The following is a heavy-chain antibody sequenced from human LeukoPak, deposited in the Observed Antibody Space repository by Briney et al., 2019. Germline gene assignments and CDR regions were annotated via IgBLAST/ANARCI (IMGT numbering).Heavy chain of an antibody. J-gene: IGHJ4*02. V-gene: IGHV3-23*01. D-gene: IGHD3-10*01. Sequence: GGSLRLSCAASGFTFSSYAMSWVRQAPGKGLEWVSGISGSGGSTYYADSVKGRFIISRDNSKNTSHLQMNSLRAEDTAVYYCARVSSGITHNDWGQGTLVTVSS. CDR3: ARVSSGITHND. CDR1: GFTFSSYA. CDR2: ISGSGGST.